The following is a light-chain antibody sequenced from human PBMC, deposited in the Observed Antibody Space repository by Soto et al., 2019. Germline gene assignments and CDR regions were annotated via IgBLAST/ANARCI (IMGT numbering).Light chain of an antibody. Sequence: DIQMTQSPSSLSASVGDRVTITCRASQYISTFLNWYQQKPGKAPKLLIYAASILQSGVPSTFSGIRSSTDFTLTISSLQPDNFATYYCQQSYNTPYTFGGGTKVEIK. CDR2: AAS. CDR3: QQSYNTPYT. V-gene: IGKV1-39*01. CDR1: QYISTF. J-gene: IGKJ4*01.